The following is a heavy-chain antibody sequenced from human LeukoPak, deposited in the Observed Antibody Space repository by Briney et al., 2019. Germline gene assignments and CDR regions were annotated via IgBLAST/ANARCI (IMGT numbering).Heavy chain of an antibody. J-gene: IGHJ5*02. CDR1: GFPSSNAW. CDR2: IISKADGETT. V-gene: IGHV3-15*01. CDR3: ATPNGHWFDP. Sequence: GARRPPSAAPGFPSSNAWVSRARPAPGRGLEWVGRIISKADGETTYSAAPVNGRFTISSDDSKNTLYLQMNSLKTEDTGVYYCATPNGHWFDPWGQGTLVTVSS. D-gene: IGHD2-8*01.